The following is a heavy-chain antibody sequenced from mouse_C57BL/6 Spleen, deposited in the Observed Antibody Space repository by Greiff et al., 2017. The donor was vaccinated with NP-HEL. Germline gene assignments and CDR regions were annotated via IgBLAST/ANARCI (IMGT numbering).Heavy chain of an antibody. CDR2: INYDGSST. CDR1: GFTFSDYY. CDR3: ARFYGGYFDY. J-gene: IGHJ2*01. Sequence: DVKLVESEGGLVQPGSSMKLSCTASGFTFSDYYMAWVRQVPEKGLEWVANINYDGSSTYYLDSLKSRFIISRDNAKNILYLQMSSLKSEDTATYYCARFYGGYFDYWGQGTTLTVSS. D-gene: IGHD1-1*02. V-gene: IGHV5-16*01.